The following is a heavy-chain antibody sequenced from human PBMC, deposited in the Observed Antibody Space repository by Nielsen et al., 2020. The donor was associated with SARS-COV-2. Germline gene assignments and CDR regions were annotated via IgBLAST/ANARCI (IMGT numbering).Heavy chain of an antibody. D-gene: IGHD3-22*01. CDR1: GFTFRNYG. CDR3: ARDSWDSLRYFVH. J-gene: IGHJ4*02. CDR2: ISYDGRDE. V-gene: IGHV3-30*03. Sequence: GESLKISCAASGFTFRNYGMHWVRQAPSKGLEWVAVISYDGRDEYYGDSVKGRFTISRDDSKNTLYLQMNSLRPEDTAVYYCARDSWDSLRYFVHWGQGAQVTVSS.